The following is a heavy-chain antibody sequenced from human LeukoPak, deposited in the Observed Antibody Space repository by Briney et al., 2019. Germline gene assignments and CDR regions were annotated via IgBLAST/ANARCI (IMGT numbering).Heavy chain of an antibody. CDR2: INHNGNVN. Sequence: GGSLRLSCAASGFTFSSYWMNWARQAPGKGLEWVASINHNGNVNYYVDSVKGRFTISRDNAKNSLYLQMNSLRAEDTAVYYCARAGPDRWLQGYWGQGTLVTVSS. J-gene: IGHJ4*02. CDR1: GFTFSSYW. D-gene: IGHD5-24*01. CDR3: ARAGPDRWLQGY. V-gene: IGHV3-7*01.